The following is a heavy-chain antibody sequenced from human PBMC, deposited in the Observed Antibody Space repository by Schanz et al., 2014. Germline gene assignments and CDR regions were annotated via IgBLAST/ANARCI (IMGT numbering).Heavy chain of an antibody. CDR3: ASPSGYSDYGTYFDF. J-gene: IGHJ4*02. CDR2: ISHSGGSK. CDR1: GFTLSSYA. V-gene: IGHV3-23*01. Sequence: EVQLLESGGGLVQPGGSLRLSCAAYGFTLSSYAMHWVRQAPGKGLEWVSSISHSGGSKYYADSVEGRFTISRDNSRNTLYLQMNSLRTEDTAVYYCASPSGYSDYGTYFDFWGQGTLVTVSS. D-gene: IGHD5-12*01.